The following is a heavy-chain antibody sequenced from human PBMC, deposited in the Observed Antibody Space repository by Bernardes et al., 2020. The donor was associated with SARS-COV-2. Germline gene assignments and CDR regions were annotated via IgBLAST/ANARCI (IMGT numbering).Heavy chain of an antibody. J-gene: IGHJ6*02. CDR2: INHSGTT. D-gene: IGHD7-27*01. CDR1: GGSFSGYY. Sequence: SETLSLTCAVYGGSFSGYYGTWIRQPPGKGLEWNGAINHSGTTNYNPSLKSRVTISIDTSKKQFSLKMRSVTAADTAVYYCAKGNYWGYYGLDVWGQGTTVTVSS. V-gene: IGHV4-34*01. CDR3: AKGNYWGYYGLDV.